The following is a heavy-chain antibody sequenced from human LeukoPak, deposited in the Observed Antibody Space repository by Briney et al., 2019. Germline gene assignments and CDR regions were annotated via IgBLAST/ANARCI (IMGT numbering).Heavy chain of an antibody. CDR2: IYTSGST. J-gene: IGHJ6*03. V-gene: IGHV4-61*02. CDR1: GGSISSGSYY. D-gene: IGHD4-17*01. Sequence: NPSETLSLTCTVSGGSISSGSYYWSWIRQPAGKGLEWIGRIYTSGSTNYNPSLKSRVTISIDTSKNQFSLKVSSVTAADTAVYYCAREYYGDYVGYYYYYMDVWGKGTTVTISS. CDR3: AREYYGDYVGYYYYYMDV.